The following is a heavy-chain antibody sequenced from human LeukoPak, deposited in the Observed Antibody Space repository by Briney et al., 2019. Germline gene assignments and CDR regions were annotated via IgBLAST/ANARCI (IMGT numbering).Heavy chain of an antibody. CDR3: ARHGGDCPDT. CDR2: IEPISGST. CDR1: GYTFTSYD. J-gene: IGHJ5*02. V-gene: IGHV1-46*04. Sequence: ASVKVSCKASGYTFTSYDVHWVRQAPGQGLEWMGIIEPISGSTTYAHKLEDSITMTRDTYTTTVFLELSSLSSEDTAIYFCARHGGDCPDTWGQGTLVTVSS. D-gene: IGHD2-21*02.